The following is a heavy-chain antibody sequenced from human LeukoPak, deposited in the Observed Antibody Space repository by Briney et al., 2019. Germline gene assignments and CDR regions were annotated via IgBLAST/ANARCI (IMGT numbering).Heavy chain of an antibody. CDR3: VRVPFAFYGMEV. CDR1: SDSIRSNNW. Sequence: SETLSLTCAVSSDSIRSNNWWSCGRQPPGEVLEWIGEIYHSGSTNYNPSLKSRVTISADTSKNQLSLKLSSVTAADTAVYYCVRVPFAFYGMEVWGKGTTVSVSS. CDR2: IYHSGST. V-gene: IGHV4-4*02. D-gene: IGHD4/OR15-4a*01. J-gene: IGHJ6*04.